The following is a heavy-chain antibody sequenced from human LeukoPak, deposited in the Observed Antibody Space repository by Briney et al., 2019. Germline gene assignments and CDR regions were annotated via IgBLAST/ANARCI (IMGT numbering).Heavy chain of an antibody. J-gene: IGHJ6*03. CDR3: ARDVWAAAGTASDYYYYYYMDV. D-gene: IGHD6-13*01. CDR2: IYTSGST. Sequence: PSQTLSLTCTVSGGSISSGSYYWSWIRQPPGKGLEWIGRIYTSGSTNYNPSLKSRVTISVDTSKNHFSLKLSSVTAADTAVYYCARDVWAAAGTASDYYYYYYMDVWGKGTTVTVSS. CDR1: GGSISSGSYY. V-gene: IGHV4-61*02.